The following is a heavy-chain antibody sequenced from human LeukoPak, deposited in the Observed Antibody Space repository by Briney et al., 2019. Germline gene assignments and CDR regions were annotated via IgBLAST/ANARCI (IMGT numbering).Heavy chain of an antibody. V-gene: IGHV1-24*01. Sequence: ASVKVSCKLSGYTLTELSMHWVRQTPGKGLEWMGGFDPADGETVYAHKFQGRLTMTEDTSTNTAYMELTSLRSEDTAVYYCAADGGGLSSVVTPRSSPFDYWGQGTLVTVSP. CDR3: AADGGGLSSVVTPRSSPFDY. CDR2: FDPADGET. J-gene: IGHJ4*02. D-gene: IGHD4-23*01. CDR1: GYTLTELS.